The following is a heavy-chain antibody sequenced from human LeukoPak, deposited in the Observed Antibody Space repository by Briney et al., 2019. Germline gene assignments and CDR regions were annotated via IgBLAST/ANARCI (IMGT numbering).Heavy chain of an antibody. J-gene: IGHJ6*04. CDR3: ARATNYDLWSAYYHHMDV. CDR1: GGSISDYY. Sequence: PSETLSLTCTVSGGSISDYYWCWIRQSPGKGLEWIGRIYQSGTTNYNPSLKSRVTISVDTSKNQFSLKLSSVTAADTAVYHCARATNYDLWSAYYHHMDVWGKGTTVTVSS. CDR2: IYQSGTT. V-gene: IGHV4-59*01. D-gene: IGHD3-3*01.